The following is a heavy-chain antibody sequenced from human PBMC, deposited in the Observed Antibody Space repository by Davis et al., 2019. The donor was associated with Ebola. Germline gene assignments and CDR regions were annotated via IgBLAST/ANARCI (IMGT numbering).Heavy chain of an antibody. CDR3: ARDSYWGYFDY. CDR2: ISDTGKI. J-gene: IGHJ4*02. V-gene: IGHV4-59*01. CDR1: GFIFRDYW. D-gene: IGHD3-16*01. Sequence: PGGSLRLSCAASGFIFRDYWMTWVRQAPGKGLEWLGYISDTGKIKYNPSLKSRVTMLVDTSKNQFSLKLSSVTAADTAVYSCARDSYWGYFDYWGRGTLVTVSS.